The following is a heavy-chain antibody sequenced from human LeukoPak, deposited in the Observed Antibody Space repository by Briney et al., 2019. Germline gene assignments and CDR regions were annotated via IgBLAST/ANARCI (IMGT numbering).Heavy chain of an antibody. CDR3: AKDPGGSGGDYWFDP. Sequence: PGGSLRLSCAASGFTFSSDAMSWVRQAPGKGLEWVSSISGSGGSTYYADSVKGRFTISRDNSKNTLCLQMNSLRAEDTAVYYCAKDPGGSGGDYWFDPWGQGTLVTVSS. CDR1: GFTFSSDA. D-gene: IGHD6-19*01. J-gene: IGHJ5*02. CDR2: ISGSGGST. V-gene: IGHV3-23*01.